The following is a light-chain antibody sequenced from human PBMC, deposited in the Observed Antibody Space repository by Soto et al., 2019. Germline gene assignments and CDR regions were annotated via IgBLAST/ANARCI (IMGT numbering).Light chain of an antibody. V-gene: IGLV7-43*01. J-gene: IGLJ3*02. Sequence: QTVVTQEPSLTVSPGGTVTLPCASSTGAVTSCNYPSWVQQKPGQTPRTLIYTTNNRHPWTPARFSGYLLWGKAALTLSGVQPEDEAAYYCLLYYGGANLVFGGGTKLTVL. CDR3: LLYYGGANLV. CDR1: TGAVTSCNY. CDR2: TTN.